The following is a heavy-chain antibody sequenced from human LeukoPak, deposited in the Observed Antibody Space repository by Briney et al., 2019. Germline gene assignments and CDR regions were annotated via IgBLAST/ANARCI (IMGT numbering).Heavy chain of an antibody. CDR3: AKAPRGDYYGSGKVN. V-gene: IGHV3-23*01. CDR1: GFTFSSCA. J-gene: IGHJ4*02. Sequence: HPGGSLRLSCAASGFTFSSCAMSWVRQAPGKGLEWVSAISGSGGSTYYADSVKGRFTISRDNSKNTLYLQMNSLRAEDTAVYYCAKAPRGDYYGSGKVNWGQGTLVTVSS. D-gene: IGHD3-10*01. CDR2: ISGSGGST.